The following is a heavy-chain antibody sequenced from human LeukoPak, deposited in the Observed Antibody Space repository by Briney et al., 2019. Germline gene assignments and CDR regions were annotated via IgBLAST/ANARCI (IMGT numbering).Heavy chain of an antibody. CDR2: IQRDGSDK. Sequence: PGGSLRLSCAASGFTFSSYSMNWVRQAPGKGLEWVAYIQRDGSDKYYVDSVEGRFTISRDNAKNSLYLQMNSLKAEDTAVYYCARDKSGTWGPDYWGQGTLVTVSS. CDR3: ARDKSGTWGPDY. D-gene: IGHD6-13*01. V-gene: IGHV3-7*01. J-gene: IGHJ4*02. CDR1: GFTFSSYS.